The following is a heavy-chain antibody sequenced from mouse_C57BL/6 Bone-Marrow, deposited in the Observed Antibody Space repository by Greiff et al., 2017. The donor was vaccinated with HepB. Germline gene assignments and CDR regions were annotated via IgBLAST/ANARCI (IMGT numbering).Heavy chain of an antibody. D-gene: IGHD1-1*01. CDR2: IDPENGDT. V-gene: IGHV14-4*01. CDR1: GFNIKDDY. Sequence: DVKLQESGAELVRPGASVKLSCTASGFNIKDDYMHWVKQRPEQGLEWIGWIDPENGDTEYASKFQGKATITADTSSNTAYLQLSSLTSEDTAVYYCTTLLLLQAYFDYWGQGTTLTVSS. CDR3: TTLLLLQAYFDY. J-gene: IGHJ2*01.